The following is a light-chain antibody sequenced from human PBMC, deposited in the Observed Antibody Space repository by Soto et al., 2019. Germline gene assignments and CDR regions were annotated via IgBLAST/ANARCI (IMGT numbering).Light chain of an antibody. CDR1: QSVSSTS. CDR2: GAS. V-gene: IGKV3-20*01. Sequence: EIGLAQSPGTLSLSPGERPTLSCRASQSVSSTSLAWYQQKPGQAPTLLIYGASSRANGIPNRFSGSGSGTDFTLTISRLEPEDFAVYYCQHYGSSPLYTFGPGTKVDIK. J-gene: IGKJ3*01. CDR3: QHYGSSPLYT.